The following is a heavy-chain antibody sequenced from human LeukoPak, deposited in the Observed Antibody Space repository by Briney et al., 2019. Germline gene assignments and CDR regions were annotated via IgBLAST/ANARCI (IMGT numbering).Heavy chain of an antibody. CDR2: ISGSGGST. CDR1: GFTFSSYA. Sequence: GGSLRLSCAASGFTFSSYAMSWVRQAPGKGLEWVSAISGSGGSTYYADSVKGRFTISRDNSKNTLYLQMNSLRAEDTAVYYCAKDSRRYCSSTSCYTLFDYWGQGTLVTVSS. CDR3: AKDSRRYCSSTSCYTLFDY. J-gene: IGHJ4*02. V-gene: IGHV3-23*01. D-gene: IGHD2-2*02.